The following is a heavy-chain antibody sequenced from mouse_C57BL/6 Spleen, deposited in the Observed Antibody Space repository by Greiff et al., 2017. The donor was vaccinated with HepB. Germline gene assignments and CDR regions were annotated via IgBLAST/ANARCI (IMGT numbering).Heavy chain of an antibody. V-gene: IGHV1-61*01. CDR1: GCTFTSYW. J-gene: IGHJ1*01. Sequence: QVQLQQPGAELVRPGSSVKLSCKASGCTFTSYWMDWVKQRPGQGLEWIGNIYPSDSETHYNQKFKDKATLTVDKSSSTAYMQLSSLTSEDSAVYYCARFPPPVPWAWGAESTGTASS. CDR2: IYPSDSET. D-gene: IGHD1-1*01. CDR3: ARFPPPVPWA.